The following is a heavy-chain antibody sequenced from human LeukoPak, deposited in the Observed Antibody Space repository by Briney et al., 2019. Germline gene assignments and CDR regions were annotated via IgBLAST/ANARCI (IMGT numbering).Heavy chain of an antibody. J-gene: IGHJ4*02. CDR2: ISSSSTYI. V-gene: IGHV3-21*01. Sequence: PGGSLRLSCAASGFTFSDYSMNWVRQAPGKGLEWVSSISSSSTYIYYADSVKGRFTISRDNAKNSLYLQMNSLRAEDTAVYYCATNILTAPLFDYWGQGTLVTVSS. D-gene: IGHD3-9*01. CDR1: GFTFSDYS. CDR3: ATNILTAPLFDY.